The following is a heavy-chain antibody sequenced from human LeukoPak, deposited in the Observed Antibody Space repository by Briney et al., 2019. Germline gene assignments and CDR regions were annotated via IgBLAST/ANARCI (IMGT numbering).Heavy chain of an antibody. CDR2: INTDTGKP. Sequence: ASVKVSCKASGYTFTGYFMHWVRQAPGQGLEWMGWINTDTGKPTYAQGFTGRFVLSLDTSVTTAYLQISSLKAEDTAVYYCARGIGIGVVLMVHGNMDVWGKGTTVTVSS. CDR1: GYTFTGYF. J-gene: IGHJ6*03. V-gene: IGHV7-4-1*02. D-gene: IGHD2-8*01. CDR3: ARGIGIGVVLMVHGNMDV.